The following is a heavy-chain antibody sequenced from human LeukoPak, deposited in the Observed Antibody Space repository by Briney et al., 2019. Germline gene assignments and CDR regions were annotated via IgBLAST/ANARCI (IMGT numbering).Heavy chain of an antibody. J-gene: IGHJ4*02. V-gene: IGHV1-8*01. CDR2: MNPNSGNT. Sequence: GASVKVSCKASGYTFTSYDINWVRQATGQGLEWMGWMNPNSGNTGYAQKFQGRVTMTRNTSISTAYMELSSLRSEDTAVYYCARGPLGYCSGGSCYSGEGGFGYWGQGTLVTVSS. CDR3: ARGPLGYCSGGSCYSGEGGFGY. D-gene: IGHD2-15*01. CDR1: GYTFTSYD.